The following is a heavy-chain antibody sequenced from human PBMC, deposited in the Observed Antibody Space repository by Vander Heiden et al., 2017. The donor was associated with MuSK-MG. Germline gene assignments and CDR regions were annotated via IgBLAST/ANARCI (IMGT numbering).Heavy chain of an antibody. CDR3: AKGNGATTPYM. Sequence: EVQLLESGGGLVQPGGSLRLSCAASGFTFSSYDMSWVRQAPGKGLEWVSAIRGNDGNTYYADSVKGRFTISRDNSKNTLYLQMNSLRAEDTAMYYCAKGNGATTPYMWGPGTLVTVSS. V-gene: IGHV3-23*01. CDR2: IRGNDGNT. J-gene: IGHJ4*02. D-gene: IGHD1-1*01. CDR1: GFTFSSYD.